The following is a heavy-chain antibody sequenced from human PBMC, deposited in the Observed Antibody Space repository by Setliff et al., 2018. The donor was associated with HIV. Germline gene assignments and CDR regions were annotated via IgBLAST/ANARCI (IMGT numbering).Heavy chain of an antibody. CDR3: ARGIYRPWGGYSAFATDAFET. CDR1: GGSISNFY. J-gene: IGHJ3*02. D-gene: IGHD5-12*01. V-gene: IGHV4-59*06. CDR2: IYYSGGT. Sequence: SETLSLTCSVSGGSISNFYWSWIRQPPGKGLEWIGYIYYSGGTYYSPSLKSRVSMSIDTFKNQFSLNLTSVTAADTAVYYCARGIYRPWGGYSAFATDAFETWGQGTLVTVSS.